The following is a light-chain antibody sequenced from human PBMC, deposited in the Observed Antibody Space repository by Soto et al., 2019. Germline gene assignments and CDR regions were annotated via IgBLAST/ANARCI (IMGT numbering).Light chain of an antibody. V-gene: IGLV2-11*01. CDR3: CSYAGSYVV. CDR1: SSDVGGYNY. Sequence: QSALTQPRSVSGSPGQSVTISCTGTSSDVGGYNYVSWYQQHPGKAPKLMIYDVSKRPSGVPDRFSGDKSGNTASLTISGLQAEDEADYYCCSYAGSYVVFGGGTTLTVL. J-gene: IGLJ2*01. CDR2: DVS.